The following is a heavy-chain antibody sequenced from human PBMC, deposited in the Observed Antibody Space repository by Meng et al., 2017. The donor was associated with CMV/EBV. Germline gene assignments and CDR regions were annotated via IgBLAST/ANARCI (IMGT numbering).Heavy chain of an antibody. D-gene: IGHD7-27*01. CDR3: GRDLTGERDQ. Sequence: EVHPVECGGGLVQPVGALRLCCADSGCTFSRYWMHWVRQVPGKGLVWVLRLNEDGTFTSYADSVKGRFTISRDNAKNTLYLQMNSLRVDDSGVYYCGRDLTGERDQWGQGTLVTVSS. CDR1: GCTFSRYW. J-gene: IGHJ4*02. CDR2: LNEDGTFT. V-gene: IGHV3-74*03.